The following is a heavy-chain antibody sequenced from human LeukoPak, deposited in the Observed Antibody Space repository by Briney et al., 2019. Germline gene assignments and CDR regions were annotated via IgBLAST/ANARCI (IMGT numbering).Heavy chain of an antibody. J-gene: IGHJ4*02. CDR2: IWYDGSNK. Sequence: GRSLRLSCAASGFTFSSYGMHWVRQAPGKGLEWVAVIWYDGSNKYYADSVKGRFTISRDNSKNTLYLQMNSLRAEDTAVYYCARDAVYSSSWQYYWGQGTPVTVSS. D-gene: IGHD6-13*01. V-gene: IGHV3-33*01. CDR3: ARDAVYSSSWQYY. CDR1: GFTFSSYG.